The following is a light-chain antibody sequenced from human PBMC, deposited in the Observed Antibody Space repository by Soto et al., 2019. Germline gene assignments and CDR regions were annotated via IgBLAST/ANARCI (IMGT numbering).Light chain of an antibody. CDR2: DAS. J-gene: IGKJ4*01. CDR3: QQHKSYPVT. CDR1: QNIDIW. Sequence: DIQMTQSPSTLSASVGDRVTITCRASQNIDIWLSWYQQKPGKAPSLLIYDASNLKSGVPSRFSGSGSGTDFTLTISSLHPDDSGSYYCQQHKSYPVTFGGGTKVDIK. V-gene: IGKV1-5*01.